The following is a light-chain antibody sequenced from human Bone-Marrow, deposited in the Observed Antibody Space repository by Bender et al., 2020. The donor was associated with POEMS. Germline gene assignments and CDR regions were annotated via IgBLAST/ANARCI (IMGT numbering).Light chain of an antibody. J-gene: IGLJ2*01. V-gene: IGLV2-18*02. CDR1: SSDVGIYNR. CDR2: EVA. CDR3: SSYTTGTTPVV. Sequence: QSALTQPPSVSGSPGQSVTISCTGTSSDVGIYNRVSWYQQPPGTAPKLMIYEVANRPSGVPDRFSGSKSGNTASLTISGLQAEDEADYYCSSYTTGTTPVVFGGGTKLTVL.